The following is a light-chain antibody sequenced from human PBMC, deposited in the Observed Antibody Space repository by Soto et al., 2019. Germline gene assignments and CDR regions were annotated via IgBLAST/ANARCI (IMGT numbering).Light chain of an antibody. CDR1: QSISSW. CDR3: QQYNSYSWT. J-gene: IGKJ2*01. CDR2: DAS. V-gene: IGKV1-5*01. Sequence: DIQMTQSPSTLSASVGYRVTITCRASQSISSWLAWYQQKPGKAPKLLIYDASSLESGVPSRFSGSGSGTEFTLTISSLQPDDFATYYCQQYNSYSWTFGQGTKLEIK.